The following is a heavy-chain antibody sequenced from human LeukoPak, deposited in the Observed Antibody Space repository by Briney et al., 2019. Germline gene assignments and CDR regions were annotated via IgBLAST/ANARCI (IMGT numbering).Heavy chain of an antibody. CDR2: ISGSGGST. D-gene: IGHD3-22*01. Sequence: GGSLRLSCAASGFIFSSYAMNWVRQAPGKGLEWVSFISGSGGSTYYADSVKGRFTISRDNSKNTLYLQMNSLRAEDTAIYYCARSIPRYDGSAYYPDYWGQGTLVTVSS. V-gene: IGHV3-23*01. CDR1: GFIFSSYA. CDR3: ARSIPRYDGSAYYPDY. J-gene: IGHJ4*02.